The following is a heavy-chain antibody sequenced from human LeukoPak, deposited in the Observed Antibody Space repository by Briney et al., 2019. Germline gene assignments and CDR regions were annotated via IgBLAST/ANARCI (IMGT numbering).Heavy chain of an antibody. Sequence: GASVRVSCKASGYTFTSYGISWVRQAPGQGREWMGWISAYSGNTNYAQKLQGRVTMTTDTSTSTAYMELRSLRSDDTAVYYCARDKWEPRYAFDIWGQGTMVTVSS. D-gene: IGHD1-26*01. CDR1: GYTFTSYG. J-gene: IGHJ3*02. CDR3: ARDKWEPRYAFDI. V-gene: IGHV1-18*01. CDR2: ISAYSGNT.